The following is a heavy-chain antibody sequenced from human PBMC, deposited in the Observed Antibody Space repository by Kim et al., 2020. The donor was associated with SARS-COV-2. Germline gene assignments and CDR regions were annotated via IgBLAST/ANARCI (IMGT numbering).Heavy chain of an antibody. J-gene: IGHJ5*02. CDR1: GGSINSPDYY. CDR3: ARRYTSGRLARYVGWFDP. Sequence: SETLSLTCTVSGGSINSPDYYWSWLRQPPGKGLEYIGYIYHSGSAYYNPSLNSRLTISIDTSKNQFSLSLSSVSAADTAVHYCARRYTSGRLARYVGWFDPWGQGTLVTVSS. CDR2: IYHSGSA. V-gene: IGHV4-30-4*01. D-gene: IGHD3-10*01.